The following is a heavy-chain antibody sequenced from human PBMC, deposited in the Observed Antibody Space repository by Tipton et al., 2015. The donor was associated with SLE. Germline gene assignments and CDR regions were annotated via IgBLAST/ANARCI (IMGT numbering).Heavy chain of an antibody. CDR3: AGGRDGFRA. D-gene: IGHD5-24*01. Sequence: TLSLTCAVSGDSFTAYYWTWIRQAPGMGLDWIGEITHGGGSTYNPSLRGRVTMSVDTSKNQFSLVMELVTAADTATYYCAGGRDGFRAWGQGTLVTVPA. CDR1: GDSFTAYY. J-gene: IGHJ5*02. CDR2: ITHGGGS. V-gene: IGHV4-34*01.